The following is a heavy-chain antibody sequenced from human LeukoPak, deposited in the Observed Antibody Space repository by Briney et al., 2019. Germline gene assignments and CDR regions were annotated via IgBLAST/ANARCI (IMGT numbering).Heavy chain of an antibody. J-gene: IGHJ5*02. D-gene: IGHD2-2*01. Sequence: PSGTLSLTCAVSGGSISTSNWWSCVRQPPGKGLEWIGEIYHSGSTNYNPSLKSRVTISVDKSKNQFSLKLSSVTAADTAVYYCARIMGRGYCSSTSCRGDWFDPWGQGTLVTVSS. CDR2: IYHSGST. V-gene: IGHV4-4*02. CDR3: ARIMGRGYCSSTSCRGDWFDP. CDR1: GGSISTSNW.